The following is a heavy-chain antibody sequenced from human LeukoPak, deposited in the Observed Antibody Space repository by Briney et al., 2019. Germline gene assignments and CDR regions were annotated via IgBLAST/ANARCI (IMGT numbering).Heavy chain of an antibody. Sequence: PVGSLRLSCAASGFTFSSYAMHWVRQAPGKGLEYVSAISSNGGSTHYANSVKGRFTISRDNSKNTLYLQMGSLRAEDMAVYYCARGGYCSSTSCYSVGLYYFDYWGQGTLVTVSS. J-gene: IGHJ4*02. CDR3: ARGGYCSSTSCYSVGLYYFDY. CDR2: ISSNGGST. CDR1: GFTFSSYA. D-gene: IGHD2-2*02. V-gene: IGHV3-64*01.